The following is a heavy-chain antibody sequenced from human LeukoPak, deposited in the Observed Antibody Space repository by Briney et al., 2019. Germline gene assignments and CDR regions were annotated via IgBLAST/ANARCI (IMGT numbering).Heavy chain of an antibody. CDR2: ISGYNGNT. CDR3: ARDCSGGSCHFDY. V-gene: IGHV1-18*04. J-gene: IGHJ4*02. CDR1: GHTFTRYG. Sequence: ASVKVSCKTSGHTFTRYGISWVRQAPGQGLEWMGWISGYNGNTNYAQKFQGRDNMTTDTSTSTAYMELRSLRSDDTAVYYCARDCSGGSCHFDYWGQGTLVTVPS. D-gene: IGHD2-15*01.